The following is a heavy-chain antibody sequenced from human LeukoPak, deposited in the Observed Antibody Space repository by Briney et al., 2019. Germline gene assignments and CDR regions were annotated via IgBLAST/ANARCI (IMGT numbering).Heavy chain of an antibody. J-gene: IGHJ3*02. CDR2: IKQDGSEK. CDR3: VKPITISGATDAFDI. D-gene: IGHD3-3*01. CDR1: RFTFSSYS. V-gene: IGHV3-7*01. Sequence: PGGSLRLSCTASRFTFSSYSMNWVRQAPGKGLEWVANIKQDGSEKYYVDSVKGRFTISRDNAKNSLYLQMNSLRAEDTAMYYCVKPITISGATDAFDIWGQGTMVTVSS.